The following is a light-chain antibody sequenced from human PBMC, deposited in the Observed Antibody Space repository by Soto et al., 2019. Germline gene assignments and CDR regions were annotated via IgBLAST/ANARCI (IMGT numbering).Light chain of an antibody. CDR3: SSYTSSSTVV. Sequence: QSVLTQPASVSGSPGQSITISCTGTSSDVGGYNYVSWYQQHPGKAPKLMIYDVSNRPSGVSNRSSGSKSGNTAPLTISGLQAEDEADYYCSSYTSSSTVVFGGRTQLTVL. V-gene: IGLV2-14*01. CDR1: SSDVGGYNY. CDR2: DVS. J-gene: IGLJ2*01.